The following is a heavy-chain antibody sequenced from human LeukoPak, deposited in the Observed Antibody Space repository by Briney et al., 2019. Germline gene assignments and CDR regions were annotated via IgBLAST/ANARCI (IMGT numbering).Heavy chain of an antibody. J-gene: IGHJ5*02. CDR2: ISNDGSSK. V-gene: IGHV3-74*01. D-gene: IGHD3-22*01. CDR3: ERDRSSGYNWFEP. CDR1: GFTFSSCW. Sequence: GGSLRLSCAASGFTFSSCWMHWVRQAPGKGLEWVSRISNDGSSKSYADSVKGRFTISRDKAKNTLYLQMNSLRAEDTAVYYGERDRSSGYNWFEPRGQGTLVTVS.